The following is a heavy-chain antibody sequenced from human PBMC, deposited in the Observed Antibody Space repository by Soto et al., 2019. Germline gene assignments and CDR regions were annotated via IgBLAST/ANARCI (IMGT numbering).Heavy chain of an antibody. V-gene: IGHV3-15*05. CDR3: TTAFYCSSTSCYNPLYYGMDV. CDR1: GFTFSNAW. CDR2: IKSKTDGGTT. Sequence: GGSLRLSCAASGFTFSNAWMSWVRQAPGKGLEWVGRIKSKTDGGTTDYAAPVKGRFTTSRDDSKNTLYLQMNSLKTEDTAVYYCTTAFYCSSTSCYNPLYYGMDVWGQGTTVTVSS. D-gene: IGHD2-2*02. J-gene: IGHJ6*02.